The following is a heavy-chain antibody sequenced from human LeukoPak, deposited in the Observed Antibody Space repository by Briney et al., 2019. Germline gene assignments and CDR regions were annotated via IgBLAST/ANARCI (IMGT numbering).Heavy chain of an antibody. CDR2: IYTSGST. J-gene: IGHJ1*01. Sequence: SETLSLTCTVSGGSISSGSYYWSWIRQPAGKGLEWIGRIYTSGSTNYNPSLKSRVTISVDTSKNQFSLKLSSVTAADTAVYYCARGGSSGWYREYFQHWGQGTLVTVSS. CDR1: GGSISSGSYY. CDR3: ARGGSSGWYREYFQH. D-gene: IGHD6-19*01. V-gene: IGHV4-61*02.